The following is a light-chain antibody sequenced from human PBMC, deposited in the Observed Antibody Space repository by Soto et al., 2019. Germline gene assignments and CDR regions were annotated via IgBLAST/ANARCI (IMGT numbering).Light chain of an antibody. V-gene: IGKV1-5*03. CDR1: QSISGW. Sequence: DIQMTQSPSTMSASVGDRVTITCRASQSISGWLAWYQQKPGKAPNLLIYKASSVQSGVPPRFGGSGSGTAFTLTISSLQPEDSATYFCQQVYDYPITFGGGTKVDIK. J-gene: IGKJ4*01. CDR2: KAS. CDR3: QQVYDYPIT.